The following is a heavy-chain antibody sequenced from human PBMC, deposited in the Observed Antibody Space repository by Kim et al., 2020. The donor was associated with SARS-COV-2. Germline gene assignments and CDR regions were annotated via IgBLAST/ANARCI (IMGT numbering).Heavy chain of an antibody. D-gene: IGHD1-26*01. Sequence: NPAHKSRVSISVDTTKNQFSLKLSSVTAADTAVYYCARRVGATCPKVDSWGQGTLVTVSS. V-gene: IGHV4-39*01. J-gene: IGHJ4*02. CDR3: ARRVGATCPKVDS.